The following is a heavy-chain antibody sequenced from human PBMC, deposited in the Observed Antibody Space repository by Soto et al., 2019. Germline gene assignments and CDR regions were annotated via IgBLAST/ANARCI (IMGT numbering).Heavy chain of an antibody. CDR2: ISAYNGNT. J-gene: IGHJ4*02. CDR3: ARDQPGYSYGYGLGY. D-gene: IGHD5-18*01. V-gene: IGHV1-18*01. Sequence: GASVKVSCKASGYTFTNFGISLVRQAPGQGLEWMGWISAYNGNTNYAQNFQGRVTMTTDTSTSTAYMELRSLRSDDTAVYYCARDQPGYSYGYGLGYWGQGTLVTVS. CDR1: GYTFTNFG.